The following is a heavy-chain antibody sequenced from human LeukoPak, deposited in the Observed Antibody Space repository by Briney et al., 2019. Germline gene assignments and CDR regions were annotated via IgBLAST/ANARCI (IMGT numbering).Heavy chain of an antibody. J-gene: IGHJ5*02. CDR3: ARGLLHYYGSGSYYLPAQDWCDP. V-gene: IGHV6-1*01. D-gene: IGHD3-10*01. CDR1: GDSVSSNSAA. Sequence: SQTLSLTCAISGDSVSSNSAAWNWIRQSPSRGLEWLGRTYYRCKWYNDYAVSVKSRITINPDTSKNQFSLQLNSVTPEDTAVYYCARGLLHYYGSGSYYLPAQDWCDPWGQGTLVTVSS. CDR2: TYYRCKWYN.